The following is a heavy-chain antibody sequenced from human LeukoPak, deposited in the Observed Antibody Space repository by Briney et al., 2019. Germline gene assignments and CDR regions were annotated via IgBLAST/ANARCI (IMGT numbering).Heavy chain of an antibody. Sequence: PSETLSLTCAVYGGSFSGYYWSWIRQPPGKGLEWIGEINHSGSTNYNPSLKSRVTISVDTSKNQFSLKLSSVTAADTAVYYCARGLAGYYDSIGYYVFDYWGQGTLVTVSS. J-gene: IGHJ4*02. D-gene: IGHD3-22*01. CDR3: ARGLAGYYDSIGYYVFDY. CDR2: INHSGST. CDR1: GGSFSGYY. V-gene: IGHV4-34*01.